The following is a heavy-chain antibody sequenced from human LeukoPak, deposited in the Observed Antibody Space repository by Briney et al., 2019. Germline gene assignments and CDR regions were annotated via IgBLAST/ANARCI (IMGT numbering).Heavy chain of an antibody. D-gene: IGHD6-13*01. Sequence: SVKVSCKASGGTFSSYAISWVRQAPGQGLEWMGGIIPIFGTANYAQKFQGRVTITADEPTSTAYMELSSLRSEDTAVYYCARGGKGIAAAGHFDYWGQGTLVTVSS. CDR3: ARGGKGIAAAGHFDY. J-gene: IGHJ4*02. CDR1: GGTFSSYA. CDR2: IIPIFGTA. V-gene: IGHV1-69*01.